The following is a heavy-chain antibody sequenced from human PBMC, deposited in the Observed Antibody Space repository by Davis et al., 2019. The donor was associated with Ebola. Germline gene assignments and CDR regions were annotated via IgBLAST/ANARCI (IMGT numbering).Heavy chain of an antibody. V-gene: IGHV4-59*01. CDR3: ARGRYCSGGSCWYYFDY. CDR2: IYYSGST. CDR1: GGSISSYY. D-gene: IGHD2-15*01. J-gene: IGHJ4*02. Sequence: SETLSLTCTVSGGSISSYYWSWIRQPPGKGLEWIGYIYYSGSTNYNPSLKSRVTISVDTSKNQFSLKLSSVTDADTAVYYCARGRYCSGGSCWYYFDYWGQGTLVTVSS.